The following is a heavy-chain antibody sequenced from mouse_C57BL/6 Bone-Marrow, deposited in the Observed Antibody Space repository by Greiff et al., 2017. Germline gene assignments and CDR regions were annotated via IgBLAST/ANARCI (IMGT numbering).Heavy chain of an antibody. J-gene: IGHJ1*03. D-gene: IGHD2-5*01. V-gene: IGHV1-55*01. Sequence: QVQLQQPGAELVKPGASVKMSCKASGYTFTSYWITWVKQRPGQGLEWIGDIYPGSGSTNYNDKFKSKATLTVDTSSSTAYMQLSSLTSEDAAVYYCARPYYSNYWYFEVWGTGTTVTVSA. CDR1: GYTFTSYW. CDR2: IYPGSGST. CDR3: ARPYYSNYWYFEV.